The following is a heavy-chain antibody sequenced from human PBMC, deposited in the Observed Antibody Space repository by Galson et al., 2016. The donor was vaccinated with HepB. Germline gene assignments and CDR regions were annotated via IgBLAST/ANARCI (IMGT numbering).Heavy chain of an antibody. CDR1: GYTFSNYG. CDR3: AREAPHSNDVCDY. Sequence: SVKVSCKASGYTFSNYGISWVRQAPGQGLDWMGWISPYNANTKFGSKVHGRVTMTTDTSTSTDYMELSNLRSDDTAVYYCAREAPHSNDVCDYWGQGTLVTVAS. J-gene: IGHJ4*02. V-gene: IGHV1-18*01. D-gene: IGHD4-11*01. CDR2: ISPYNANT.